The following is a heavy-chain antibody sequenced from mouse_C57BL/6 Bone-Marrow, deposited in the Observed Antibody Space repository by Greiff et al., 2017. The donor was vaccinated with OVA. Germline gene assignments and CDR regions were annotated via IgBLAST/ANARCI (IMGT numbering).Heavy chain of an antibody. J-gene: IGHJ2*01. CDR1: GYTFTGYW. D-gene: IGHD2-4*01. V-gene: IGHV1-9*01. CDR2: ILPGSGST. CDR3: ARHLYYDYGAHWFEY. Sequence: VQRVESGAELMKPGASVKLSCKATGYTFTGYWIEWVKQRPGHGLEWIGEILPGSGSTNYNEKFKGKATFTADTSSNTAYMQLSSLTTEDSAIYYCARHLYYDYGAHWFEYWGQGTTLTVSS.